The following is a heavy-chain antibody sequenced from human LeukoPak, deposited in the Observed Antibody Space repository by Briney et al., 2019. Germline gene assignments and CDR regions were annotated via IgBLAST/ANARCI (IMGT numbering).Heavy chain of an antibody. CDR1: GGSISSYY. J-gene: IGHJ4*02. CDR3: ARAGGYNCPFGY. Sequence: SETLSLTCTVSGGSISSYYWSWIRQPPGKGLEWIGYISYSGNTNYNPSLQSRVTISADTSKNQFSLKLSSVTAADTAVYYCARAGGYNCPFGYWGQGTLVTVSS. D-gene: IGHD5-24*01. CDR2: ISYSGNT. V-gene: IGHV4-59*01.